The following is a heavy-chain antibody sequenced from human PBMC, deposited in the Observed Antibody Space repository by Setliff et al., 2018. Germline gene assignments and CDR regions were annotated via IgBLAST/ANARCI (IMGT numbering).Heavy chain of an antibody. CDR1: GFSFSTYS. CDR3: ARVANPGSNSCYRPLDV. CDR2: IYGGGGNGGRNT. V-gene: IGHV3-21*04. Sequence: PGESLKISCVGSGFSFSTYSMAWVRQAPGKGLQWVSGIYGGGGNGGRNTFYADSVKGRFTVSRDNANKSLFLQMNSLRAEDTAVYYCARVANPGSNSCYRPLDVWGQGTMVTVS. J-gene: IGHJ3*01. D-gene: IGHD3-16*02.